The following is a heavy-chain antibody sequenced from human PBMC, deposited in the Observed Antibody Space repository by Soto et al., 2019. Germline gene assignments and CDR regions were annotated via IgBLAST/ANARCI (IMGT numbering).Heavy chain of an antibody. CDR3: ARGLDGWQLNWSDP. CDR2: ISYDGSNK. Sequence: QVQLVESGGGVVQPGGSLRLSCAASGFTVSSYAMHCVRQAPGKGLEWVAVISYDGSNKYYADSVKGRFTISRDNSKNTLYLQMNRLRAEDTAVYYCARGLDGWQLNWSDPWGQGTLVTVSS. D-gene: IGHD1-1*01. J-gene: IGHJ5*02. CDR1: GFTVSSYA. V-gene: IGHV3-30-3*01.